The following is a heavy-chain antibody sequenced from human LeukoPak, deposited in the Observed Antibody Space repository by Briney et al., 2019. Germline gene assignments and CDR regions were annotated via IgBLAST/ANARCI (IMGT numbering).Heavy chain of an antibody. CDR2: INPNSGVT. D-gene: IGHD4-11*01. CDR1: GYTFTGYY. J-gene: IGHJ6*01. CDR3: ARSAGYSKSPGGYYGMVV. V-gene: IGHV1-2*02. Sequence: WASVKVSCKASGYTFTGYYMHWVRQAPGQGLEWMGWINPNSGVTNYAQKFQGRVTMTRDKSTSTAYMELSSLRSDDTAVYYCARSAGYSKSPGGYYGMVVWGEGTTVTVSS.